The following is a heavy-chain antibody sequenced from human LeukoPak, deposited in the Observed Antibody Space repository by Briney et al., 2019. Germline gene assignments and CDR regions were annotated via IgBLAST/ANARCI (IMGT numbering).Heavy chain of an antibody. Sequence: ASVKVSCKASGYTFTGYHMHWVRQAPGQGLEWMGRINPNSGGTSYAQKFQGRVTMTRDTSISTAYMELSRLRSDDTAVYYCARARSSWSSLAFDYWGQGTLVTVSS. CDR3: ARARSSWSSLAFDY. CDR1: GYTFTGYH. D-gene: IGHD6-13*01. CDR2: INPNSGGT. J-gene: IGHJ4*02. V-gene: IGHV1-2*06.